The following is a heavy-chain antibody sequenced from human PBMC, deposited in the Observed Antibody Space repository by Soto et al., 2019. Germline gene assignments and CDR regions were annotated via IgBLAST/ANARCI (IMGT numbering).Heavy chain of an antibody. J-gene: IGHJ4*02. CDR3: AKANTMVRGAPDY. D-gene: IGHD3-10*01. CDR1: GFTFSNYG. Sequence: QVQLVESGGGVVQPGRSLRLSCAASGFTFSNYGMHWVRQAPGKGLEWVAVISYDGWNEYYADPVKGRFTISRDNFQNTLYLQMNSLRVEDTAMYYCAKANTMVRGAPDYWGQGTLVTVSA. V-gene: IGHV3-30*18. CDR2: ISYDGWNE.